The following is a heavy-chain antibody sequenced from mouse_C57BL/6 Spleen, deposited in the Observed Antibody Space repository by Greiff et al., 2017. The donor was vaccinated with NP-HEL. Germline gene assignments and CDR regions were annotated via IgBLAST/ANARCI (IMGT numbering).Heavy chain of an antibody. CDR3: ARTAQATFAY. V-gene: IGHV1-50*01. Sequence: QVQLKESGAELVKPGASVKLSCKASGYTFTSYWMQWVKQRPGQGLEWIGEIDPSDSYTNYNQKFKGKATLTVDTSSSTAYMQLSSLTSEDSAVYYCARTAQATFAYWGQGTLVTVSA. D-gene: IGHD3-2*02. CDR2: IDPSDSYT. CDR1: GYTFTSYW. J-gene: IGHJ3*01.